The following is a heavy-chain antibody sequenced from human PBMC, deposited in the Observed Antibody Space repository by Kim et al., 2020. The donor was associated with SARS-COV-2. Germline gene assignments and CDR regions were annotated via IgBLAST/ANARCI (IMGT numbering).Heavy chain of an antibody. D-gene: IGHD5-18*01. CDR1: GFTFSSYS. V-gene: IGHV3-21*01. J-gene: IGHJ5*02. CDR2: ISSSSGYM. CDR3: ARGVDTALVSGGYTWFDP. Sequence: GGSLRLSCAASGFTFSSYSMNWVRQAPGKGLEWVSSISSSSGYMYYADSLKGRFTISRDNAENSLYLQMNSLRAEDTAVYYCARGVDTALVSGGYTWFDPWGQGTLVTVSS.